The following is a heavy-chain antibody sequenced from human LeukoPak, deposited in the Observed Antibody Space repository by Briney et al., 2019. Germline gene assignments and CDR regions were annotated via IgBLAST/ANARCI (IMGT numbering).Heavy chain of an antibody. CDR3: ARGASSSSGRWFDP. D-gene: IGHD6-13*01. Sequence: SVKVSCKASGGTFSSYAISWVQQAPGQGLEWMGGIIPIFGTANYAQKFQGRVTITADESTSTAYMELSSLRSEDTAVYYCARGASSSSGRWFDPWGQGTLVTVSS. J-gene: IGHJ5*02. CDR2: IIPIFGTA. V-gene: IGHV1-69*13. CDR1: GGTFSSYA.